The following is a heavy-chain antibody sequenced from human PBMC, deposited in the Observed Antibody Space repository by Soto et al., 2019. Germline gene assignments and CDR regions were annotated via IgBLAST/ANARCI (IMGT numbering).Heavy chain of an antibody. CDR3: ARLGGSFAVPHFDY. J-gene: IGHJ4*02. Sequence: SETLCPTCTFSGSSINHYYWTGIRQPPGKGLEWMGYIYYSGTTTNYNPSLKSRVTLSVDTSKNQFSLKLSSVTAADTAVYYCARLGGSFAVPHFDYWGQGTLVTVS. CDR2: IYYSGTT. D-gene: IGHD1-26*01. CDR1: GSSINHYY. V-gene: IGHV4-59*08.